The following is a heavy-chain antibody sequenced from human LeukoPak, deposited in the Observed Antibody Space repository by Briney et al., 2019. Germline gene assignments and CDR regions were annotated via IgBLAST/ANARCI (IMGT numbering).Heavy chain of an antibody. CDR3: ATFSNYGDFFDH. J-gene: IGHJ4*02. V-gene: IGHV5-51*01. CDR1: GYSFTSRW. Sequence: GESLKISCQGSGYSFTSRWIAWVRQMPGKGLEWMGIIYPDDSDIRFNPSFQGQVTMSADKSVNVAYLQWSSLKASDTAMYYCATFSNYGDFFDHWGQGILVTVSS. CDR2: IYPDDSDI. D-gene: IGHD4-17*01.